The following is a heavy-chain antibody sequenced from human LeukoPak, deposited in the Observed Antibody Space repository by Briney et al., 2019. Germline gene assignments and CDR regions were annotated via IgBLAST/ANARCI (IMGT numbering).Heavy chain of an antibody. CDR3: ARDKVVGPTQFDY. V-gene: IGHV4-34*01. D-gene: IGHD1-26*01. J-gene: IGHJ4*02. CDR1: GGSFSGYY. CDR2: INHSGST. Sequence: SETLSLTCAVYGGSFSGYYWSWIRQPPGKGLEWIGEINHSGSTNYNPSLKSRVTISVDTSKNQFSLKLSSVTAADTAVYYCARDKVVGPTQFDYWGQGALVTVSS.